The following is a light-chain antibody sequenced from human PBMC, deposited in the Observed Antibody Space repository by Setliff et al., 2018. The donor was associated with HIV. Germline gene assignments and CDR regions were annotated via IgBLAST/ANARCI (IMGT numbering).Light chain of an antibody. CDR3: TSYAGSKTFDV. J-gene: IGLJ1*01. Sequence: LAQPASVSGSPGQSITISCTGNSSNVGKYGFVSWYRQYPGRAPQLTIYEVSKRPSGVSKRFSGSKSGNEASLTISGLQADDEADYYCTSYAGSKTFDVFGTGTKV. V-gene: IGLV2-23*02. CDR1: SSNVGKYGF. CDR2: EVS.